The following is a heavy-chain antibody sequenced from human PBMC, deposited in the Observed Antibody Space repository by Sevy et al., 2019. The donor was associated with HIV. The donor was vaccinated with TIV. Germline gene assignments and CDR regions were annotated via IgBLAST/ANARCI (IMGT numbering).Heavy chain of an antibody. CDR2: IYYNGHI. CDR1: GGSITSLY. CDR3: AGENAWGRGYS. V-gene: IGHV4-59*08. Sequence: SETLSLTCTVSGGSITSLYWNWIRQPPGKGLDWIANIYYNGHINYNPSLKSWVTLSLDTSKNQFSLRLSSMTAADTAMYYCAGENAWGRGYSWGQGTLVTVSS. D-gene: IGHD1-26*01. J-gene: IGHJ4*02.